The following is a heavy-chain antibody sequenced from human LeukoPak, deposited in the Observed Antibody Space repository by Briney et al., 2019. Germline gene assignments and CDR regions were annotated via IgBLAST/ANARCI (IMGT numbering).Heavy chain of an antibody. CDR3: ARGGTMVRGVISGMDV. CDR1: GFTFSSYS. CDR2: ISSSSSVI. Sequence: GGSLRLSCAASGFTFSSYSMNWVRQAPGRGLEWVSYISSSSSVIYYADSVKGRFTISRDNAKNSLYLQMNSLRAEDTAVYYCARGGTMVRGVISGMDVWGQGTTVTVSS. V-gene: IGHV3-48*04. D-gene: IGHD3-10*01. J-gene: IGHJ6*02.